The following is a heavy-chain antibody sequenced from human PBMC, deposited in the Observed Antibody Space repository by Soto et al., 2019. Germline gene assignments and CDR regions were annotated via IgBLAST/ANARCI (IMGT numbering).Heavy chain of an antibody. J-gene: IGHJ6*02. V-gene: IGHV3-48*02. D-gene: IGHD2-15*01. CDR2: ISSSSSSI. CDR3: ARVMVVEAYYYGMDV. CDR1: GFTFSSYS. Sequence: EVQLVESGGGLVQPGGSLRLSCAASGFTFSSYSMNWVRQAPGKGLEWVSYISSSSSSIYYADSVKGRFTISRDNSKNSLYLQMNSLRDEDTAVYYCARVMVVEAYYYGMDVWGQGTTVTVSS.